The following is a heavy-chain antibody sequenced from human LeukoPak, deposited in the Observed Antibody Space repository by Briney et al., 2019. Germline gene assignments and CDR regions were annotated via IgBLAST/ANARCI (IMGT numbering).Heavy chain of an antibody. CDR3: ARGPRRYSGYGFDY. V-gene: IGHV4-34*01. J-gene: IGHJ4*02. Sequence: PSETLSLTCAVYGGSFSGYYWSWIRQPPGKGLEWIGEINHSGSTNYNPSLKSRVTISVDTSKNQFSLKLSSVTAADTAVYYCARGPRRYSGYGFDYRGQGTLVTVSS. D-gene: IGHD5-12*01. CDR2: INHSGST. CDR1: GGSFSGYY.